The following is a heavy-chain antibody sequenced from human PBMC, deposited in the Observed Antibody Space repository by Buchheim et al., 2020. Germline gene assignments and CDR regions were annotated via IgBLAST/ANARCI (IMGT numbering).Heavy chain of an antibody. CDR3: ASLVDVEYYYGSGSYLALDY. D-gene: IGHD3-10*01. CDR2: INHSGST. J-gene: IGHJ4*02. CDR1: GGSFSGYY. V-gene: IGHV4-34*01. Sequence: QVQLQQWGAGLLKPSETLSLTCAVYGGSFSGYYWSWIRQPPGKGLEWIGEINHSGSTNYNPSLKSRVTISVDTSKNQFSLKLSSVTAADTAVYYCASLVDVEYYYGSGSYLALDYWGQGTL.